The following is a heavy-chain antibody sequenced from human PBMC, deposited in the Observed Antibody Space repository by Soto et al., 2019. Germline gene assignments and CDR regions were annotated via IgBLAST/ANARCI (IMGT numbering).Heavy chain of an antibody. J-gene: IGHJ1*01. CDR2: IIPIFGTA. Sequence: GASVKVSCKAAGGTFSSYAISWVRQAPGQGLEWMGGIIPIFGTANYAQKFQGRVTITADKSTSTAYMELSSLRSEDTAVYYCASGRGIVVKDEHFQHWGQGSLVTVYS. V-gene: IGHV1-69*06. CDR3: ASGRGIVVKDEHFQH. D-gene: IGHD2-2*01. CDR1: GGTFSSYA.